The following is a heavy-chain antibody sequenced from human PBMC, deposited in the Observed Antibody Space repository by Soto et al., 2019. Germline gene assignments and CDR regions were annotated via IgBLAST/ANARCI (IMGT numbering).Heavy chain of an antibody. J-gene: IGHJ6*02. Sequence: EVQLVESGGGLVQPGRSLRLSCAASGFSFDEYGMHWVRQGPGKGLEWVAGIGWNSGTLGYADSVTGRFTISRDNGKMSVCLQMNSLGGEDTVFYYCAKCAGGTAYCRDVWGQGTKVIVSS. D-gene: IGHD2-21*02. V-gene: IGHV3-9*01. CDR3: AKCAGGTAYCRDV. CDR2: IGWNSGTL. CDR1: GFSFDEYG.